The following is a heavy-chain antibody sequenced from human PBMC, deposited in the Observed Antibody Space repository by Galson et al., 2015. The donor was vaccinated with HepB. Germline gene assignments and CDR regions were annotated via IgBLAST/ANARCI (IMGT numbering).Heavy chain of an antibody. V-gene: IGHV1-18*01. Sequence: SVKVSCKASGYTFTSYGISWVRQAPGQGLEWMGWISAYNGNTNYAQKLQGRVTMTTDTSTSTAYMELRSLRSDDTAVYYCARLPNYDYIWGSYRPPYYFDYWGQGTLVTVSS. CDR2: ISAYNGNT. CDR1: GYTFTSYG. D-gene: IGHD3-16*02. J-gene: IGHJ4*02. CDR3: ARLPNYDYIWGSYRPPYYFDY.